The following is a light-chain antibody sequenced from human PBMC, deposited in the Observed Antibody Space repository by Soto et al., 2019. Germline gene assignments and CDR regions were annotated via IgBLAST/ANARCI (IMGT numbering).Light chain of an antibody. CDR1: SSDVGSYDL. Sequence: QSALTQPASVSGSPGQSITISCTGTSSDVGSYDLVSWYQQHPGKAPKLMIFAGSKRPSGVSHRFSGSKSDSTASLAISGLQAEDEADYYCYSYAGNGTYVFGTGTKLTVL. CDR2: AGS. J-gene: IGLJ1*01. V-gene: IGLV2-23*01. CDR3: YSYAGNGTYV.